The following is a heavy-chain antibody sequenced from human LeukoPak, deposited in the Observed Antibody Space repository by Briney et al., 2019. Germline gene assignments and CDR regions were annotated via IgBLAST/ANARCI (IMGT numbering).Heavy chain of an antibody. CDR2: ISGSGGVT. Sequence: PGGSLRLSCAASGFTFSSYAMIWVRQAPGKGLEWVSGISGSGGVTHYADSVKGRFTISRDNSKNTLYLQMNRLRAEDTALYYCAKDFSVGSSGWYGAFDIWGPRTMVTVSS. D-gene: IGHD6-19*01. V-gene: IGHV3-23*01. J-gene: IGHJ3*02. CDR3: AKDFSVGSSGWYGAFDI. CDR1: GFTFSSYA.